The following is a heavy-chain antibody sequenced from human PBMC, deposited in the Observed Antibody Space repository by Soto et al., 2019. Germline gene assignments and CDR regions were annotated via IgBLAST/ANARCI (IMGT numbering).Heavy chain of an antibody. D-gene: IGHD4-17*01. CDR1: GYTFTSYD. CDR2: MNPNSGNT. Sequence: ASGKVSCRASGYTFTSYDINWVRQATGQGLEWMGWMNPNSGNTGYGQKFQGRVTMTRNTSISTAYMELSSLRSEDTAVSYPAPARRGDYSYYYYYYLDGWGKRTTCTVAS. CDR3: APARRGDYSYYYYYYLDG. V-gene: IGHV1-8*01. J-gene: IGHJ6*03.